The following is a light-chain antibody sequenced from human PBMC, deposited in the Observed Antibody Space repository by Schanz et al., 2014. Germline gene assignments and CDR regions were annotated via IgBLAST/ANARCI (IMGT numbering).Light chain of an antibody. V-gene: IGLV2-18*02. Sequence: QSALTQPPSVSGSPGQSVTISCTGTSSDVGRFNRVSWYQQPPGTAPKLMIFDVSNRPSGVPDRFSGSKSGNTASLTISGLPTEDEADYYCTSFSTSSLWVFGGGTKLTV. CDR1: SSDVGRFNR. CDR2: DVS. J-gene: IGLJ3*02. CDR3: TSFSTSSLWV.